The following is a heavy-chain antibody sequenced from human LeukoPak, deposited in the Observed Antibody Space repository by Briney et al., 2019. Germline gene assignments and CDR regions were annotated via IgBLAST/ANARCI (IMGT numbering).Heavy chain of an antibody. D-gene: IGHD2-2*01. CDR2: ISSSSSYI. CDR3: ARAHIVVVPFDY. V-gene: IGHV3-21*01. CDR1: GFTFSSYS. J-gene: IGHJ4*02. Sequence: GGSLRLSCAASGFTFSSYSMNWVRQAPGKGLEWVSSISSSSSYIYYADSVKGRFTISRDNAKNSLYLQMNSLRAEDTAVYYCARAHIVVVPFDYWGQGTLVTVSS.